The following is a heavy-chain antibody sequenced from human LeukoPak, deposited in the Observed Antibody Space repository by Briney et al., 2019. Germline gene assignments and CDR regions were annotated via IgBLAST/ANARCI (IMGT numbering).Heavy chain of an antibody. CDR2: IYSGGST. J-gene: IGHJ4*02. Sequence: GGSLRLSCAASGFTVSSNYMSWVRQAPGKGLEWVSVIYSGGSTNYGDSVKGRFTISRDNSKNTLYLQMNSLRAEDTAVYYCARDYCSGGSCYSHYWGQGTLVTVSS. CDR3: ARDYCSGGSCYSHY. CDR1: GFTVSSNY. V-gene: IGHV3-66*01. D-gene: IGHD2-15*01.